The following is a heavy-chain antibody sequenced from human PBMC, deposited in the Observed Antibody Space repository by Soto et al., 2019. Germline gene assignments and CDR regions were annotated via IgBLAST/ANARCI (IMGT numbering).Heavy chain of an antibody. CDR1: GYTFTSYG. D-gene: IGHD4-4*01. V-gene: IGHV1-18*01. CDR2: IRPNDGHT. Sequence: ASVKVSCKGLGYTFTSYGISWVRQAPGQGLGWMGWIRPNDGHTNYAQKFQDRVTMTRDTSTTTVYMDLRSLGSDDTAVYYCAIIGSGDYSDFDYWGQGTLVTVSS. CDR3: AIIGSGDYSDFDY. J-gene: IGHJ4*02.